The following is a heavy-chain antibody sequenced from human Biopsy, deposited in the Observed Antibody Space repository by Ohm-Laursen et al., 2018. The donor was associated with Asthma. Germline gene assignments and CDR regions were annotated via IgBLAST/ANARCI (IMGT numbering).Heavy chain of an antibody. J-gene: IGHJ6*02. Sequence: SLRLSCAASGFRFPIYGMHWVRQGPGKGPEWVALISYDGRETGYVDSVKGRFTISRDNFRNKVHLQMSSLRPEDSAVYYCTRDRFYNSVTSESFYYGVDVWGQGTTATVSS. V-gene: IGHV3-30*03. D-gene: IGHD2-21*02. CDR3: TRDRFYNSVTSESFYYGVDV. CDR1: GFRFPIYG. CDR2: ISYDGRET.